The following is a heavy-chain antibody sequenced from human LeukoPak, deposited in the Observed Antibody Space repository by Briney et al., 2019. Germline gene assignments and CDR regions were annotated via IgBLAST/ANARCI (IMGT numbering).Heavy chain of an antibody. CDR2: INHSGST. CDR3: ARLGWYYYGSGSRSLNYYYYMDV. V-gene: IGHV4-34*01. CDR1: GGSFSGYY. D-gene: IGHD3-10*01. Sequence: SETLSLTCAVYGGSFSGYYWSWIRQPPGRGLEWIGEINHSGSTNYNPSLKSRVTISVDTSKNQFSLKLSSVTAADTAVYYCARLGWYYYGSGSRSLNYYYYMDVWGKGTTVTISS. J-gene: IGHJ6*03.